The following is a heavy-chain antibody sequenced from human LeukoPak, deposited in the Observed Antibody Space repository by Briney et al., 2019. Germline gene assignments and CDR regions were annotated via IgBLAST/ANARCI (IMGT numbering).Heavy chain of an antibody. V-gene: IGHV4-4*02. Sequence: SGTLSLTCAVSGGSISSGNWWSWVRQPPGKGLEWIGEIYHSGSTNYNPSLKSRVTISVDKSKNQFSLKLSSVTAADTAVYYCARGVSSSWYGNYYYYYGMDVWGQGTTVTVSS. CDR2: IYHSGST. J-gene: IGHJ6*02. D-gene: IGHD6-13*01. CDR3: ARGVSSSWYGNYYYYYGMDV. CDR1: GGSISSGNW.